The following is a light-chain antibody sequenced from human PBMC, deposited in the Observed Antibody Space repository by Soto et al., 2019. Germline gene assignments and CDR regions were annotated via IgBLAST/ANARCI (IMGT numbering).Light chain of an antibody. V-gene: IGLV7-46*01. CDR3: LLSFGGPRV. J-gene: IGLJ2*01. CDR1: TGTVTSGHF. Sequence: QAVVTQEPSLTVSPGGTVTLTCGSSTGTVTSGHFPYWFQQKPGQAPRTLIYETTNRHYWTPARFSGSLLGDKAALTLSGAQSDDEADDYCLLSFGGPRVFGGGTKVTVL. CDR2: ETT.